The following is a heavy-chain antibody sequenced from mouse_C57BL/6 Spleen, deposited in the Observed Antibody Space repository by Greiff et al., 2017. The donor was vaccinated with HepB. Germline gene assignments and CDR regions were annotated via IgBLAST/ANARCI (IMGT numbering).Heavy chain of an antibody. CDR2: IHPNSGST. V-gene: IGHV1-64*01. Sequence: QVHVKQPGAELVKPGASVKLSCKASGYTFTSYWMHWVKQRPGQGLEWIGMIHPNSGSTNYNEKFKSKATLTVDKSSSTAYMQLSSLTSEDSAVYYCARSDSSGYNYYAMDYWGQGTSVTVSS. CDR3: ARSDSSGYNYYAMDY. D-gene: IGHD3-2*02. J-gene: IGHJ4*01. CDR1: GYTFTSYW.